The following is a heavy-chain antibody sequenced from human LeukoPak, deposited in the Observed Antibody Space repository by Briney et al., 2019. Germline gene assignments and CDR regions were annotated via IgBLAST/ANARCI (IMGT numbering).Heavy chain of an antibody. CDR3: ARVSTQAPKDITIFGVVTYTHLDYGMDV. CDR2: IIPIFGIA. J-gene: IGHJ6*02. CDR1: GGTFISYA. V-gene: IGHV1-69*04. D-gene: IGHD3-3*01. Sequence: SVKVSCKASGGTFISYAISRVRQAPGQGLEWMGRIIPIFGIANYAQKFQGRVTITADKSTSTAYMELSSLRSEDTAVYYCARVSTQAPKDITIFGVVTYTHLDYGMDVWGQGTTVTVSS.